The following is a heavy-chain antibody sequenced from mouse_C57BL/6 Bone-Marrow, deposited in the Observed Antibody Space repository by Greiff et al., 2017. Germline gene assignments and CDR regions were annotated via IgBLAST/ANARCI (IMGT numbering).Heavy chain of an antibody. CDR2: ISYDGSN. D-gene: IGHD3-2*02. Sequence: EVKLMESGPGLVKPSQSLSLTCSVTGYSITSGYYWNWIRQFPGNKLEWMGYISYDGSNNYNPSLKNRISITRDTSKNQFFLKLNSVTTEDTATYYCARDTAQATWFAYWGQGTLVTVSA. J-gene: IGHJ3*01. CDR3: ARDTAQATWFAY. CDR1: GYSITSGYY. V-gene: IGHV3-6*01.